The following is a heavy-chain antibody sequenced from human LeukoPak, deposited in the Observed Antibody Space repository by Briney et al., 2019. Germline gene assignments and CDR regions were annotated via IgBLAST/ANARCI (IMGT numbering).Heavy chain of an antibody. V-gene: IGHV4-39*07. D-gene: IGHD2-15*01. CDR2: IYYSGTT. CDR1: GGSISGSSYY. Sequence: SETLSLTCTVSGGSISGSSYYWGWIRQPPGKGLEWIGSIYYSGTTYYNPSLKSRVTISVGTSKNQFSLKVNSVTAADTAVYYCARVGDIVVVVAATLVAAFDIWGQGTMVTVSS. CDR3: ARVGDIVVVVAATLVAAFDI. J-gene: IGHJ3*02.